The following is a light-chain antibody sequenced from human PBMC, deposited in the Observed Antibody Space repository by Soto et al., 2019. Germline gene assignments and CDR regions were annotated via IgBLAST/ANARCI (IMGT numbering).Light chain of an antibody. V-gene: IGLV2-14*03. CDR3: SSYTSSSNLI. CDR2: DVN. CDR1: SRDVGNYNY. Sequence: QSALTQPAPVSGSLGQSITISCTGTSRDVGNYNYVSWYQHHTGRAPKLVIYDVNNRPAGISNRFSGSKSDNTASLIIFGLQAEDEADYYCSSYTSSSNLIFGGGTKLTVL. J-gene: IGLJ2*01.